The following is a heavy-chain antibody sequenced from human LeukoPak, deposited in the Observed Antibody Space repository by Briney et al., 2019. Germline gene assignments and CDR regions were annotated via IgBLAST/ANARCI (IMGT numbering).Heavy chain of an antibody. V-gene: IGHV1-2*06. Sequence: ASVKVSCKTSGYTFTDSYIHWVRQAPGQGLEWMGRINPNSGDPNYPQKFQGRVTMTRDASISTAYMEMSSLTSDDTAIYYCARSARHCNNGVCFTDYYIDLWGKGTTVIVSS. CDR3: ARSARHCNNGVCFTDYYIDL. J-gene: IGHJ6*03. CDR2: INPNSGDP. D-gene: IGHD2-8*01. CDR1: GYTFTDSY.